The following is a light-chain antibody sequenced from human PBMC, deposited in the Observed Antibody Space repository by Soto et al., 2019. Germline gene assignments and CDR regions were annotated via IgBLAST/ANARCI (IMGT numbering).Light chain of an antibody. CDR3: QQYNNWPPLT. J-gene: IGKJ4*01. V-gene: IGKV3-15*01. CDR1: QSVSNK. Sequence: EIVMTQSPGTLSASPGERATLSCRASQSVSNKLAWYQQRPGQAPSLLIYGASTRATGIPARFSGSGSGTEFTLTISSLQSEDVAVYYCQQYNNWPPLTFGGGTKVEIK. CDR2: GAS.